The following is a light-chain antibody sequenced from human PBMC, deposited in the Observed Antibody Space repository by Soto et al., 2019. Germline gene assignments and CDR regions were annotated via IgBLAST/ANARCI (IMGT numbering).Light chain of an antibody. J-gene: IGLJ3*02. CDR2: SNN. V-gene: IGLV1-44*01. CDR1: SSNIGSYT. Sequence: QSVLTQPPSASGTPGQRVTISCSGSSSNIGSYTVNWYQQLPGTAPKLLIYSNNQRPSGVPDRFSGSKSGTSASLAISGLQSEDEADYYCQAYDYSLTASVFGGGTQLTVL. CDR3: QAYDYSLTASV.